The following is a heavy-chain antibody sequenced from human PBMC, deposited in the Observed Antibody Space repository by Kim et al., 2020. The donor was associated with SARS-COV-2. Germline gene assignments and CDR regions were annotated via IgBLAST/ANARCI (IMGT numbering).Heavy chain of an antibody. J-gene: IGHJ6*02. CDR2: ISGSGGST. CDR3: AKDTLWFGELLSNLMNNYYYFYGMDV. CDR1: GFTFSSYA. D-gene: IGHD3-10*01. Sequence: GGSLRLSCAASGFTFSSYAMSWVRQAPGKGLEWVSAISGSGGSTYYADSVKGRFTISRDNSKNTLYLQMNSLRAEDTAVYYCAKDTLWFGELLSNLMNNYYYFYGMDVWGQGTTVTVSS. V-gene: IGHV3-23*01.